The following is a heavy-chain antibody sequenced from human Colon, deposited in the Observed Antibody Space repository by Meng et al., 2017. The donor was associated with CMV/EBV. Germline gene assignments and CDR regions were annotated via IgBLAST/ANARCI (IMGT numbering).Heavy chain of an antibody. CDR2: INPHTGGT. CDR3: TREGFDY. J-gene: IGHJ4*02. CDR1: GYTFTGYN. Sequence: QVLLLQSGAAVKKPGTSMKVSCTASGYTFTGYNIHWVRQAPGQGLEWMGWINPHTGGTNYASKFQGWVTMTRDTSISTVYMEVNSLTSDDTAVYYCTREGFDYWGQGALVTVSS. V-gene: IGHV1-2*04.